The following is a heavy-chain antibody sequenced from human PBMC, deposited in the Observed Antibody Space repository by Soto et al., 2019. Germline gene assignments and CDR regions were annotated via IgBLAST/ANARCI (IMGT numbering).Heavy chain of an antibody. CDR2: IYYSGST. D-gene: IGHD3-10*01. CDR3: ARSLITMVRGVINDYMDV. CDR1: GGSISSGGYY. V-gene: IGHV4-31*03. Sequence: SETLSLTCTVSGGSISSGGYYWSWIRQHPGKGLEWIGYIYYSGSTYYNPSLKNRVTISVDTSKNQYSLKLSSVTASDTAVYYCARSLITMVRGVINDYMDVWGKGTTVT. J-gene: IGHJ6*03.